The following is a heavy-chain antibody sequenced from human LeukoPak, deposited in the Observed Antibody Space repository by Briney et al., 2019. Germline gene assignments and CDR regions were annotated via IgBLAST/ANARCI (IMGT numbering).Heavy chain of an antibody. CDR2: IWYDGSNK. CDR3: ARGSIAAADYNWFDP. J-gene: IGHJ5*02. Sequence: GGSLRLSCAASGFSFSTYGMHWVRQAPGKGLEWVAVIWYDGSNKYYADSVKGRFTISRDNAKNSLYLQMNSLRAEDTAVYYCARGSIAAADYNWFDPWGQGTLVTVSS. D-gene: IGHD6-13*01. CDR1: GFSFSTYG. V-gene: IGHV3-33*03.